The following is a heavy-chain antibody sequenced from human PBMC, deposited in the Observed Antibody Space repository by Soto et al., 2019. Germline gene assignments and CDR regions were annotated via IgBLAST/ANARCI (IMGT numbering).Heavy chain of an antibody. Sequence: VKVSCKTSGYNFTTKTIHWVRQAPGQSLEWMVWITPGNGNTKYSQNFQGRVTITRDTSASTAYMELSSLRSEDTAVYYCARLDYDYWGQGTLVTVSS. CDR1: GYNFTTKT. J-gene: IGHJ4*02. V-gene: IGHV1-3*01. CDR3: ARLDYDY. CDR2: ITPGNGNT.